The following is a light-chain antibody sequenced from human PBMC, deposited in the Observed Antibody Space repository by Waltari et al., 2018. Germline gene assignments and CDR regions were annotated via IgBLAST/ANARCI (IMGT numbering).Light chain of an antibody. V-gene: IGLV2-14*01. Sequence: QSALTQPASVSGPPGQSITISCTGTSGDAGGYNHVSWYQQHSGKAPKLMIYEVIKWPSGVSNRFSGSKSGNTASLTISGLQAEDEADYYCNSYTTSSTQVFGTGTKVTVL. CDR3: NSYTTSSTQV. CDR1: SGDAGGYNH. J-gene: IGLJ1*01. CDR2: EVI.